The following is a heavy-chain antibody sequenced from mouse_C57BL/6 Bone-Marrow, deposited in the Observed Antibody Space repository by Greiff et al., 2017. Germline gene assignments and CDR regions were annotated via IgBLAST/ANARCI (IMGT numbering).Heavy chain of an antibody. V-gene: IGHV14-4*01. CDR2: IDPENGDT. CDR3: TTWIYDGSSSDWYFDG. CDR1: GFNIKDDY. J-gene: IGHJ1*03. Sequence: VQLKQSGAELVRPGASVKLSCTASGFNIKDDYMHWVKQRPEQGLEWIGWIDPENGDTEYASKFQGKATITADTSSNPAYLQLSSLTSEDTAVYYCTTWIYDGSSSDWYFDGWGTGTTVTVSS. D-gene: IGHD1-1*01.